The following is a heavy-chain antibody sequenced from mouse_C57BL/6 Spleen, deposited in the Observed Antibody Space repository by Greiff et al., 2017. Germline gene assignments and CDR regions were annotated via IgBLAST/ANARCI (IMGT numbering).Heavy chain of an antibody. CDR3: AREGKAGYYAKDY. CDR1: GYTFTDYN. CDR2: INPNNGGT. D-gene: IGHD2-1*01. Sequence: EVQLQQSGPELVKPGASVKISCKASGYTFTDYNMDWVKQSHGKSLEWIGDINPNNGGTIYNQKFKGKATLTVDKSSSTAYMELRSLTSEDTAVYYSAREGKAGYYAKDYWGQGTSVTVSS. V-gene: IGHV1-18*01. J-gene: IGHJ4*01.